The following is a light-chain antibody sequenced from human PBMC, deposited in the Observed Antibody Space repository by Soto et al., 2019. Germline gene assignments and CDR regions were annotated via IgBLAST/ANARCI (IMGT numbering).Light chain of an antibody. CDR2: SAS. Sequence: DIKMTQSPSSLSASVGDRVTITCRASQDLSVYLAWYQQKPGKVPKLLIYSASTLQSGVPSRFSGSGSGTDFTLTISSLQPEDVATYYCQKFNTAPLTFGQGTRLEIK. V-gene: IGKV1-27*01. J-gene: IGKJ5*01. CDR1: QDLSVY. CDR3: QKFNTAPLT.